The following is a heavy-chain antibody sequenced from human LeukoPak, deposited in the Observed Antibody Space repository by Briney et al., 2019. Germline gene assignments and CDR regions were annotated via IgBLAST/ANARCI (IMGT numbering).Heavy chain of an antibody. CDR2: ISSSSSYI. V-gene: IGHV3-21*01. CDR1: GFTFSSYS. CDR3: AKVAKYYYGPETYYFFEQ. Sequence: GGSLRLSCAASGFTFSSYSMNWVRQAPGKGLEWVSSISSSSSYIYYADSVKGRFTISRDNAKNSLYLQMNSLRAEDTAVYCCAKVAKYYYGPETYYFFEQWGQGTPVTASS. J-gene: IGHJ4*02. D-gene: IGHD3-10*01.